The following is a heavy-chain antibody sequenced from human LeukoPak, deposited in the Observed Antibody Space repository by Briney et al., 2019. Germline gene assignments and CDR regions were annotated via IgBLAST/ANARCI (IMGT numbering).Heavy chain of an antibody. J-gene: IGHJ4*02. CDR2: IHYTGST. V-gene: IGHV4-61*05. CDR1: GGSISSSSHY. CDR3: AREGGFYRPLDY. D-gene: IGHD6-25*01. Sequence: SSETLSLICTVSGGSISSSSHYWGWIRQPPGKGLEWIAYIHYTGSTNYNPSLKGRVTISMDTSKNQFSLKLTSVTAADTAVYYCAREGGFYRPLDYSGQGTLVTASS.